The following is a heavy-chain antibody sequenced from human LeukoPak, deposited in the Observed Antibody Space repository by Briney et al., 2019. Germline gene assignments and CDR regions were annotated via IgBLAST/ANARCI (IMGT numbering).Heavy chain of an antibody. CDR1: GFTFSSYA. Sequence: PGGSLRLSCAASGFTFSSYAMSWVRQAPGKGLEWVSAISGSGGSTYYADSVKGRFTISRDNSKNTLYLQMNSLRAEDTAVYYCAKYPLPAYSGSLNWFDPWGQGTLVTVSS. V-gene: IGHV3-23*01. D-gene: IGHD1-26*01. J-gene: IGHJ5*02. CDR2: ISGSGGST. CDR3: AKYPLPAYSGSLNWFDP.